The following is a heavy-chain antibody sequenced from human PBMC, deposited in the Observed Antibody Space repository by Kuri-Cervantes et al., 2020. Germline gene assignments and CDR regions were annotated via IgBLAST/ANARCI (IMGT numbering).Heavy chain of an antibody. V-gene: IGHV1-3*01. CDR3: VRTYYHYVYGYLDY. J-gene: IGHJ4*02. D-gene: IGHD5-18*01. CDR2: INADNGNT. Sequence: ASVKVSCKASGYTFTNYGIHWVRQAPGQSLEWLGRINADNGNTKYSQRLQDRLIITMDTSATTAYMELYSLRSEDTAVYYCVRTYYHYVYGYLDYWGQGTLVTVSS. CDR1: GYTFTNYG.